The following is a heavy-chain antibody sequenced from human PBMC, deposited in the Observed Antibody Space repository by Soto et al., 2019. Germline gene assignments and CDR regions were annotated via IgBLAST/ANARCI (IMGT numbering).Heavy chain of an antibody. CDR1: GFTFSSYW. V-gene: IGHV3-74*01. CDR3: ATSGKYYMSWFDP. CDR2: INSDGSST. J-gene: IGHJ5*02. Sequence: VGSLSLYCAASGFTFSSYWMHWVRQAPGKGLVWVSRINSDGSSTTYADSVKGRFTISRDNAKKTLYLRMNSLRAEDTAVYYCATSGKYYMSWFDPWGQGT. D-gene: IGHD1-26*01.